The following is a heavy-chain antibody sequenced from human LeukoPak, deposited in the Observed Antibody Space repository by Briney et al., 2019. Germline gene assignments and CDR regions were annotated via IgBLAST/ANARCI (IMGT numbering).Heavy chain of an antibody. Sequence: GGSLRLSCVVSGFTVSGDYISWFRQAPGKGLEWVSVLYYGVSTFYKDSVKGRFTISRDNAKNSLYLQMNSLRAEDTAVYYCARGTVGGSYFDYWGQGTLVTVSS. V-gene: IGHV3-53*01. CDR1: GFTVSGDY. D-gene: IGHD1-26*01. J-gene: IGHJ4*02. CDR3: ARGTVGGSYFDY. CDR2: LYYGVST.